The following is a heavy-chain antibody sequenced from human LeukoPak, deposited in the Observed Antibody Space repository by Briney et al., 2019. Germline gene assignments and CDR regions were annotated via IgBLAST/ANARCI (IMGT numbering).Heavy chain of an antibody. CDR3: ARDGYFDY. J-gene: IGHJ4*02. Sequence: ASVKVSCKASGYTFINYGIAWVRQAPGQGIEWMGWISAYNGNRNYAQKPQGRVTMTTDTSTSTAYMELRSLRSDDTAVYYCARDGYFDYWGQGTLVTVSS. V-gene: IGHV1-18*01. CDR1: GYTFINYG. CDR2: ISAYNGNR.